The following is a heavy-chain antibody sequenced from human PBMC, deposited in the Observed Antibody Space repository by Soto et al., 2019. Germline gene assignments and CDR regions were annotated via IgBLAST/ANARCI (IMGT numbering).Heavy chain of an antibody. CDR3: GASLAASGVDGLDP. D-gene: IGHD6-13*01. Sequence: SEPLSPTCIVPGSSISDNYWNWVRQPPGKGLEWIGLICANEHTYYNPSLKSRVTMSVDASKNQFSLRLTSMTAADTAVYYCGASLAASGVDGLDPWGRGTQVTVSS. CDR2: ICANEHT. V-gene: IGHV4-4*07. J-gene: IGHJ5*02. CDR1: GSSISDNY.